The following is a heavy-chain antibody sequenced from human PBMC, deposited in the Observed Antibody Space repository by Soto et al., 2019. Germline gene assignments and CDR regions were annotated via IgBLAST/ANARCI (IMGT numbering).Heavy chain of an antibody. D-gene: IGHD6-13*01. CDR3: ARSLWKQLDPDDAFDI. CDR1: GYTITSYG. V-gene: IGHV1-18*01. CDR2: ISAYNGNT. J-gene: IGHJ3*02. Sequence: ASVKVSCKASGYTITSYGIIWVRQAPGQGLEGMGWISAYNGNTKYAQKLQGRVTMTTDTSTSTAYMELRSLRSDDTAVYYCARSLWKQLDPDDAFDIWGQGTMVTVSS.